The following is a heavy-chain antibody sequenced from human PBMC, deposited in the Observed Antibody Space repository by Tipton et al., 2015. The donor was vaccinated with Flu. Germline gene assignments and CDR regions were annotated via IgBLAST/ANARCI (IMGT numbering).Heavy chain of an antibody. V-gene: IGHV3-23*01. CDR1: GFAFSRHA. Sequence: SLRLSCAASGFAFSRHALSWVRQAPGKGLQWVSEISGSGGSTYYADSVKGRFTISRDNSKSTVYLQMNSLRAEDTAVYYCAKGDAGGYGSLGAFDLWGQGTMITVSS. CDR3: AKGDAGGYGSLGAFDL. CDR2: ISGSGGST. J-gene: IGHJ3*01. D-gene: IGHD5-18*01.